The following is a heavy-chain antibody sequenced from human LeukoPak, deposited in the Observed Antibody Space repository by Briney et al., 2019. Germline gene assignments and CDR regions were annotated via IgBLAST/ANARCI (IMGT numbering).Heavy chain of an antibody. V-gene: IGHV1-69*05. D-gene: IGHD3-22*01. CDR2: IIPIFGTT. Sequence: SVKVSCKASGDTFSSSAISWVRQAPGQGLEWMGVIIPIFGTTDYAQKFRGRITITTDESTSTAYMEISSLRSEDSAVYYCARGKDTSAYRALDSWGQGTLVTVSS. CDR1: GDTFSSSA. J-gene: IGHJ4*02. CDR3: ARGKDTSAYRALDS.